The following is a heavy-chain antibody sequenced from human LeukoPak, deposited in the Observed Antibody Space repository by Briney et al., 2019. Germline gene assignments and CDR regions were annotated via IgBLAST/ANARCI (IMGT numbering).Heavy chain of an antibody. CDR3: ASRVVPAAIGAFDI. V-gene: IGHV4-59*06. Sequence: SETLSLTCTVSGGSISSYYWSWIRQPPGKGLEWIGYIYYSGSTYYNPSLKSRVTISVDTSKNQFSLKLSSVTAADTAVYYCASRVVPAAIGAFDIWGQGTMVTVSS. CDR2: IYYSGST. CDR1: GGSISSYY. D-gene: IGHD2-2*01. J-gene: IGHJ3*02.